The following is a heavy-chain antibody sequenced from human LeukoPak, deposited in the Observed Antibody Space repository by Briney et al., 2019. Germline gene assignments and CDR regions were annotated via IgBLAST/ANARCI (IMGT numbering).Heavy chain of an antibody. Sequence: GGSLRLYCAASGFTFSSYAMIWVRQAPGRGLEWVSTMDGSGGSTYYADSVKGRFTVSRDNSKNPLYLQMNSLRAEDTALYYCAKRDPSGYFDYWGQGALVTVSS. CDR1: GFTFSSYA. CDR2: MDGSGGST. CDR3: AKRDPSGYFDY. J-gene: IGHJ4*02. D-gene: IGHD7-27*01. V-gene: IGHV3-23*01.